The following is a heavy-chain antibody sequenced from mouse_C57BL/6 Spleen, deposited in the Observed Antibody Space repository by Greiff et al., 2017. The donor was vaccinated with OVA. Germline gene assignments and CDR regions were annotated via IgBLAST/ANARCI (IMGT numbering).Heavy chain of an antibody. Sequence: QVQLQQSGPELVKPGASVKLSCKASGYTFTSYDINWVKQRPGQGLEWIGWIYPRDGSTKYNEKFKGKATLTVDTSSSTAYMELHSLISEDSAVDFCARNPHYYGSSYDYFDYWGQGTTLTVSS. J-gene: IGHJ2*01. CDR2: IYPRDGST. D-gene: IGHD1-1*01. V-gene: IGHV1-85*01. CDR3: ARNPHYYGSSYDYFDY. CDR1: GYTFTSYD.